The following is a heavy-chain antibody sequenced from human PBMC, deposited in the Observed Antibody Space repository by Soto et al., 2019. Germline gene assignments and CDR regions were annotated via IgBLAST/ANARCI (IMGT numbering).Heavy chain of an antibody. J-gene: IGHJ6*03. CDR1: GYTFTSYA. D-gene: IGHD3-3*01. Sequence: ASVKVSCKASGYTFTSYAMHWVRQAPGQRLEWMGWINAGNGNTKYSQKFQGRVTITRDTSASTAYMELSSLRSEDTAVYYCAREAYYDFWSGNYYYDYDMDDWGKGTTVTVSS. CDR2: INAGNGNT. V-gene: IGHV1-3*01. CDR3: AREAYYDFWSGNYYYDYDMDD.